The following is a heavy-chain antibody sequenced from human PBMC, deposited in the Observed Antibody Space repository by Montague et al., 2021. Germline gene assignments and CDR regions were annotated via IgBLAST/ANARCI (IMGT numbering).Heavy chain of an antibody. J-gene: IGHJ5*02. CDR1: GGSISRSSYY. D-gene: IGHD2-8*01. CDR2: IYSSGST. CDR3: TRPGGYCTNDTCYFWFAP. V-gene: IGHV4-39*01. Sequence: SETLSLTCTVSGGSISRSSYYWGWIRRPPGKGLEWIGSIYSSGSTYYNPSLKSRVTISADTSKNQFSLKLSSVTAADTAVYYCTRPGGYCTNDTCYFWFAPWGQGTLVTVSS.